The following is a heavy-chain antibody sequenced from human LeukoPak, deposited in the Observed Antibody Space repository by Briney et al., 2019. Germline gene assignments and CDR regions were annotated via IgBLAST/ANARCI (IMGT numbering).Heavy chain of an antibody. CDR3: TRDRSRAEDD. CDR1: GFTFSGHW. CDR2: INQGGSDK. V-gene: IGHV3-7*01. D-gene: IGHD1-14*01. Sequence: GSLRLSCAASGFTFSGHWMSWVRQAPGKGLEWVANINQGGSDKYYVGSVKGRFTISRDNANNLLYLQMNSLRGEDTAVYYCTRDRSRAEDDWGQGTLVTVSS. J-gene: IGHJ4*02.